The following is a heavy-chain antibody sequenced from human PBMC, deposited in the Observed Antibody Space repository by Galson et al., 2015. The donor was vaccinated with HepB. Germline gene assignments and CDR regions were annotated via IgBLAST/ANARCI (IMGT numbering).Heavy chain of an antibody. CDR1: GYTFTSYA. CDR2: INAGNGNT. J-gene: IGHJ4*02. V-gene: IGHV1-3*01. CDR3: ATPHRVSGGSWDY. D-gene: IGHD2-15*01. Sequence: SVKVSCKASGYTFTSYAMHWVRQAPGQRLEWMGWINAGNGNTKYSQKFQGRVTITRDTSASTAYMELSSLRSEDTAVYYCATPHRVSGGSWDYWGQGTLVTVSS.